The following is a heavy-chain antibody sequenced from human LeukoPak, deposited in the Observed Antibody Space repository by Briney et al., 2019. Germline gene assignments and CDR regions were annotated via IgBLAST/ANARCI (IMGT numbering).Heavy chain of an antibody. CDR3: AKAGVRYSDSSALYAFDF. CDR2: LYYSGST. J-gene: IGHJ3*01. V-gene: IGHV4-39*01. CDR1: GGSISSASYF. Sequence: SETLSLTCTVSGGSISSASYFWGWIHQPPGKGLEWIGTLYYSGSTYYSASLKSRVTMSGDTSRNQFSLRLSSVNAADTAVYYCAKAGVRYSDSSALYAFDFWGPGTMVTVSS. D-gene: IGHD3-22*01.